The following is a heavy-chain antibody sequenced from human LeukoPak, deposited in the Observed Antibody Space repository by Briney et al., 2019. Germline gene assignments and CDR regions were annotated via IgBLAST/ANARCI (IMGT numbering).Heavy chain of an antibody. D-gene: IGHD4-17*01. V-gene: IGHV1-2*02. J-gene: IGHJ5*02. CDR1: GGTFSSYA. CDR3: ARDPSSLSYGDYSNWFDP. Sequence: GASVKVSCKASGGTFSSYAISWVRQAPGQGLEWMGWINPNSGGTNYAQKFQARVTMTRDTSISTAYMELSRLRSDDTAVYYCARDPSSLSYGDYSNWFDPWGQGTLVTVSS. CDR2: INPNSGGT.